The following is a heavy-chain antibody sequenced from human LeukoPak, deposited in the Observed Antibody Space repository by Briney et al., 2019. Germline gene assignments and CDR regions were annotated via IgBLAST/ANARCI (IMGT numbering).Heavy chain of an antibody. Sequence: PSETLSLTCTVSGGSISSGSYYWSWIRQPAGKGLEWIGRIYSSGSTNYNPSLKSRVTMSIDTSKNQFSLKLSSVTAADTAVYYCARDGSVYYGDYGIDYWGQGTLVTVSS. CDR2: IYSSGST. CDR3: ARDGSVYYGDYGIDY. CDR1: GGSISSGSYY. D-gene: IGHD4-17*01. J-gene: IGHJ4*02. V-gene: IGHV4-61*02.